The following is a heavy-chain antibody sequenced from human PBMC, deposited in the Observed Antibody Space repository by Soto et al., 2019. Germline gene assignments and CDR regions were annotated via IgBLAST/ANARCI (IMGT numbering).Heavy chain of an antibody. D-gene: IGHD3-22*01. CDR3: ARDGSGYDSSGFYLSDAFDI. CDR1: VGSVSSHY. CDR2: LYSTGST. Sequence: PSETLSLTCTVSVGSVSSHYGSWIRKDAGKGLEWIGRLYSTGSTNYNPSLRSRVTMSVGTSRNQFSLTLTSVTAADSAMYYCARDGSGYDSSGFYLSDAFDIGGQGTMVTV. J-gene: IGHJ3*02. V-gene: IGHV4-4*07.